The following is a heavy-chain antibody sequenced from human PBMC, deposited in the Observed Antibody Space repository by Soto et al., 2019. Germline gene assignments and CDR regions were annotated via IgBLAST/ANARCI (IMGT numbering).Heavy chain of an antibody. CDR1: GYTLTELS. CDR3: ETPPIQSCSGGSCYGERLNEYYYYMDV. Sequence: QVQLVQSGAEVKKPGASVKVSCKVSGYTLTELSMHWVRQAPGTGLEWMGGFDPEDVETIYAEKFQGRVSMTEDTSTDTAYIELSSLRSEDTAVYYCETPPIQSCSGGSCYGERLNEYYYYMDVWGKGTTVTVSS. J-gene: IGHJ6*03. D-gene: IGHD2-15*01. CDR2: FDPEDVET. V-gene: IGHV1-24*01.